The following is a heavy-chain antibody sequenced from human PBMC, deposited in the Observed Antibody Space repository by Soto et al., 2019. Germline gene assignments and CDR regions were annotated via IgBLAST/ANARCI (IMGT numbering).Heavy chain of an antibody. CDR3: ASSWKLLGSDFDY. CDR2: IYYSGST. Sequence: QLQLQESGPGLVKPSETLSLTCTVSGGSISSSSYYWGWIRQPPGKGLEWIGSIYYSGSTYYNPSLKSRVTMSVDTYKNQFSLKLSSVTAADTAVYYCASSWKLLGSDFDYWGQGTLVTVSS. J-gene: IGHJ4*02. V-gene: IGHV4-39*01. D-gene: IGHD1-26*01. CDR1: GGSISSSSYY.